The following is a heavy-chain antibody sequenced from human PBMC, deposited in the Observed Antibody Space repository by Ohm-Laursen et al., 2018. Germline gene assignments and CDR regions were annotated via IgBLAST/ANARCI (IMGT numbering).Heavy chain of an antibody. CDR1: GFTFDDYA. CDR3: AKMVGAWDFFDY. CDR2: ITWNSGTI. Sequence: SLRLSFAASGFTFDDYALHWVRLAPGKGLEWVSGITWNSGTITYADSVKGRFTISRDNAKNSLYLQMNSLRAEDTALYYCAKMVGAWDFFDYWGQGTLVTVSS. D-gene: IGHD1-26*01. V-gene: IGHV3-9*01. J-gene: IGHJ4*02.